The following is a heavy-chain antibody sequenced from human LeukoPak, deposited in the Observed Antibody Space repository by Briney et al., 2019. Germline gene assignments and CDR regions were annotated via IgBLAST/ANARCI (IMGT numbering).Heavy chain of an antibody. D-gene: IGHD4-17*01. V-gene: IGHV1-18*01. J-gene: IGHJ6*03. CDR1: GYSFTSYG. CDR3: ARGFSTVKYYYYYMDV. CDR2: ISAYNGNT. Sequence: ASVKVSCKASGYSFTSYGINWVRQAPGQGLEWMGWISAYNGNTNYAQKLQGRVTLTTDTSTSTAYMELRSLRSDDTAVYYCARGFSTVKYYYYYMDVWGKGTTVTVSS.